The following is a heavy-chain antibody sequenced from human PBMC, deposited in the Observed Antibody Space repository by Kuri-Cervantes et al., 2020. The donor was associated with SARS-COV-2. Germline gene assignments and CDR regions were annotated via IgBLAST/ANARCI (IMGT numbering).Heavy chain of an antibody. D-gene: IGHD2-2*01. V-gene: IGHV4-34*01. Sequence: SETLSLTCAVYGGSFSGYYWSWIRQPPGKGLEWIGEINHSGSTYYNPSLKSRVTISVDTSKNQFSLKLSSVTAADTAVYYCARQEIHSIVVVPAAIDYWGQGTLVTVSS. CDR2: INHSGST. J-gene: IGHJ4*02. CDR1: GGSFSGYY. CDR3: ARQEIHSIVVVPAAIDY.